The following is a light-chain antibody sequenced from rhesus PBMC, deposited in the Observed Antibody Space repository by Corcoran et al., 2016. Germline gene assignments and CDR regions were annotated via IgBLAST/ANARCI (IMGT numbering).Light chain of an antibody. CDR1: SSDIGGYNY. V-gene: IGLV2-32*02. J-gene: IGLJ1*01. CDR2: EVS. CDR3: CSYAGSNTYI. Sequence: QAALTQPRSVSGSPGQSVTISCTGTSSDIGGYNYVSWYQQHPGTAPKLMIYEVSKRPSGVSDRFSGSKSGNTASLTISGLQAEDEADYYCCSYAGSNTYIFAAGTRLTVL.